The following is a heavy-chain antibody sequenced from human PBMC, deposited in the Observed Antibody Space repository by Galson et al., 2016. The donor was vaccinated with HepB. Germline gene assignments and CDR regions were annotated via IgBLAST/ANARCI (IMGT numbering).Heavy chain of an antibody. Sequence: SETLSLTCAVSGASISSRNWWSWVRQPPGKGLEWIGEIYHPGNTNYNPSLKSRVTISVDKSKNQFSLRLTSVIAADTAVYYWVRDREEAAPYYYYSGMDVWGQGTTVTVSS. V-gene: IGHV4-4*02. CDR2: IYHPGNT. J-gene: IGHJ6*02. CDR3: VRDREEAAPYYYYSGMDV. D-gene: IGHD6-25*01. CDR1: GASISSRNW.